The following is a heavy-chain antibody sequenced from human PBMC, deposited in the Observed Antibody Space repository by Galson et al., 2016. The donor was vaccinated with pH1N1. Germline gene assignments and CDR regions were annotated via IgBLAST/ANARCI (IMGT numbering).Heavy chain of an antibody. J-gene: IGHJ6*02. D-gene: IGHD2-15*01. CDR2: INPSGGST. CDR1: GYTFTSYY. Sequence: SVKVSCKASGYTFTSYYMHWVRQAPGQGLEWMGIINPSGGSTSYAQKFQGRVTITRGTSTSTVYMELSSLRSEDTAVYYCARTIVVVAHIDVSCQGTTVTVFS. V-gene: IGHV1-46*01. CDR3: ARTIVVVAHIDV.